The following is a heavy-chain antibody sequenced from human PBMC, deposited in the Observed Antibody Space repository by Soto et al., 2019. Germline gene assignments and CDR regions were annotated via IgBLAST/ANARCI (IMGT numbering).Heavy chain of an antibody. V-gene: IGHV3-30*18. CDR3: AQALGELSPESYDY. J-gene: IGHJ4*02. CDR1: GFTFSSYA. CDR2: ISYDGSDK. Sequence: QVPLVESGGGVVQPGRSLRLSCAASGFTFSSYAMHWVRQAPGKGLEWVAVISYDGSDKYYADSVKGRFTISRDNSKNTLNLQMNSLRADDTAVYYCAQALGELSPESYDYWGQGTLITVSS. D-gene: IGHD3-16*02.